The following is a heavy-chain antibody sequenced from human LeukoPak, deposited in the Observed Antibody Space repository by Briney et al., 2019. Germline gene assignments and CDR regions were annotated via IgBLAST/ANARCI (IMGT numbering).Heavy chain of an antibody. V-gene: IGHV3-21*01. CDR3: ARGSWNYAFDI. D-gene: IGHD1-7*01. CDR1: EFTFSSYT. CDR2: ISSSSSSI. Sequence: GGSLRLSCAASEFTFSSYTLNWVRQAPGQWLQWVSSISSSSSSIYYADSVKGRFTISRDNAKNSLYLQMNSLGARDTAVYYCARGSWNYAFDIWGQGTMVTVSS. J-gene: IGHJ3*02.